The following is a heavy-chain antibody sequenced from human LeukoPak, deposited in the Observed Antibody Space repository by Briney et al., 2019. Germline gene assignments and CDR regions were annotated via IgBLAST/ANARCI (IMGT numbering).Heavy chain of an antibody. Sequence: SETLSLTCTVSGGSVRRGNYYWAWVRQPAGSGLEWIGRIYTSGTTNYNPSLRTRVTISVDASRNQFSLNLSSVTAADTAVYYCARWSGSVTARNYYYYMDVWGEGTTVTVSS. D-gene: IGHD6-6*01. V-gene: IGHV4-61*02. CDR3: ARWSGSVTARNYYYYMDV. CDR2: IYTSGTT. CDR1: GGSVRRGNYY. J-gene: IGHJ6*03.